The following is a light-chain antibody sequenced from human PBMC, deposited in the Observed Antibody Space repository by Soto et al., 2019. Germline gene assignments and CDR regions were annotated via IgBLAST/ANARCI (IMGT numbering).Light chain of an antibody. Sequence: EIVLTQSPSTLSGSPGERVTLSCGASQSVDINLAWYQQKPGQAPRLLIYGASTRATDMPGRFSGRGSGTEFTLTISSLQSEDYAVYYCQQYRNWPRTFGQGTKVDIK. CDR2: GAS. V-gene: IGKV3-15*01. CDR3: QQYRNWPRT. CDR1: QSVDIN. J-gene: IGKJ1*01.